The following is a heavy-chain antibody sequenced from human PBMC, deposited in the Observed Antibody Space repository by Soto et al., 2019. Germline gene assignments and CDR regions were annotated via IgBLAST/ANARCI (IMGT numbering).Heavy chain of an antibody. CDR1: GFSLSTSGVG. V-gene: IGHV2-5*02. CDR3: AHRRRGYYDILTGYYPPGEAFDI. CDR2: IYWDDDK. J-gene: IGHJ3*02. D-gene: IGHD3-9*01. Sequence: ESGPTLVNPTQTLTLTCTFSGFSLSTSGVGVGWIRQPPGKALEWLALIYWDDDKRYSPSLKSRLTITKDTSKNQVVLTMTNMDPVDTATYYCAHRRRGYYDILTGYYPPGEAFDIWGQGTMVTVSS.